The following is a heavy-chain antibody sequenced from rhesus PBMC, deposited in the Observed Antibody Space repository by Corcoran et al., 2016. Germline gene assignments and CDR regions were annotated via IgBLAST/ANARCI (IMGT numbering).Heavy chain of an antibody. Sequence: EVQLVESGGGLVQPGGSLRLSCAASGFTFDDYAMSWVRQAPGKGLEWVSRISWNSGTIYYADAVKGRFTISRDNAKNSLFLQMDRLRAEDTAVYYCTIWGIAAAGNGFDYWGQGVLVTVSS. CDR2: ISWNSGTI. V-gene: IGHV3-134*01. D-gene: IGHD6-31*01. CDR3: TIWGIAAAGNGFDY. CDR1: GFTFDDYA. J-gene: IGHJ4*01.